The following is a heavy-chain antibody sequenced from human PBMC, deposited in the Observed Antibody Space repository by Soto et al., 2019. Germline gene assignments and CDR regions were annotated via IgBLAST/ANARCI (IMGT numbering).Heavy chain of an antibody. D-gene: IGHD6-19*01. CDR2: ISAYNGNT. CDR1: GYTFTSYG. V-gene: IGHV1-18*01. CDR3: ARDLAVGLVDY. J-gene: IGHJ4*02. Sequence: QVQLVQSGAEVKKPGASVRVSCKASGYTFTSYGIIWVRQAPGQGLEWMGWISAYNGNTKYAQKLQGRVTMTTDTSTSTSYMEVRSLRSDDTAVYYCARDLAVGLVDYWGQGTLVTVSS.